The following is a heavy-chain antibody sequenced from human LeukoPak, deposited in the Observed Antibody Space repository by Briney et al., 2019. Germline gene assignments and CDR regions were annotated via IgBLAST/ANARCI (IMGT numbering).Heavy chain of an antibody. V-gene: IGHV1-2*02. J-gene: IGHJ3*02. Sequence: GASVKVSCKASGYTFTGYYMHWVRQAPGQGLEWMGWINPNSGGTNYAQKFQGRVTMTRDTSISTVYMELSRLRSDDTAVYYCARARTTGRTDDAFDIWGQGTMVTVSS. CDR3: ARARTTGRTDDAFDI. CDR1: GYTFTGYY. D-gene: IGHD1-1*01. CDR2: INPNSGGT.